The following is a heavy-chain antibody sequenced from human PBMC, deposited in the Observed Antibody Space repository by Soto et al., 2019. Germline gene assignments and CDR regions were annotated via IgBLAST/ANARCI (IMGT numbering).Heavy chain of an antibody. CDR1: GFSLSTRGVG. J-gene: IGHJ5*02. Sequence: QITLKESGPTLVKPTQTLTLTCTFSGFSLSTRGVGVGWIRQPPGKALEWLALIYWDDDKRYSPSLKNRLTXTXDXXKNQVVLTMTNVNPVDTATYYCAYDHYDSRRGFDPWGQGTLVTVSP. D-gene: IGHD3-3*01. CDR3: AYDHYDSRRGFDP. V-gene: IGHV2-5*02. CDR2: IYWDDDK.